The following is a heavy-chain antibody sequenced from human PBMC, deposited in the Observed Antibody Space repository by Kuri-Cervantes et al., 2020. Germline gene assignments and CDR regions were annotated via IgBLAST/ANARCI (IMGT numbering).Heavy chain of an antibody. D-gene: IGHD2-2*02. CDR3: ARRVPAAIGYYYYYMDV. Sequence: SETLSLTCTVSGGSISSYYWGWIRQPPGKGLEWIGSIYHSGSTYYNPSLKSRVTISVDTSKNQFSLKLSSVTAADTAVYYCARRVPAAIGYYYYYMDVWGKGTTVTVSS. J-gene: IGHJ6*03. V-gene: IGHV4-38-2*02. CDR2: IYHSGST. CDR1: GGSISSYY.